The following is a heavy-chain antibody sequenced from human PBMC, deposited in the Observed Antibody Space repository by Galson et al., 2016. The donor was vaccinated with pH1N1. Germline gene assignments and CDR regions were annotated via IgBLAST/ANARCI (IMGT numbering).Heavy chain of an antibody. CDR1: GFTFSSYS. CDR2: ISSSSSYI. Sequence: SLRLSCAASGFTFSSYSMNWVRQAPGKGLEWVSSISSSSSYIYYADSVKDRFTISRDNAKNSLYLQMNSLRAEDTAVYYCARGVYYYDSSGPIDYWGQGTLVTVSS. J-gene: IGHJ4*02. D-gene: IGHD3-22*01. CDR3: ARGVYYYDSSGPIDY. V-gene: IGHV3-21*01.